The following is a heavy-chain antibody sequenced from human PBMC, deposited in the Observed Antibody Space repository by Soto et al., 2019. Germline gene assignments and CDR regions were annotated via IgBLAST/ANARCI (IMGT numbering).Heavy chain of an antibody. CDR1: RFTFSSYW. D-gene: IGHD4-17*01. V-gene: IGHV3-74*01. Sequence: EVQLVESGGGLVRPGGSLRLSCAASRFTFSSYWMHWVRQAPGKGLVWVSRINTDGSSTTYADSVKGRFTIARDNAKNTLYLQMNSLRAEDTAVYYCARGDYGDYDYWGQGTLVTVSS. CDR2: INTDGSST. CDR3: ARGDYGDYDY. J-gene: IGHJ4*02.